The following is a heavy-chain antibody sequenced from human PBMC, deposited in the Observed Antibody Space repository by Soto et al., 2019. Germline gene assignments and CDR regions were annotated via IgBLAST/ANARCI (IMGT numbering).Heavy chain of an antibody. J-gene: IGHJ4*02. Sequence: HPGGSLRLSCAASGFTFNNYAMSWVRQAPGKGLEWVSTVSGGGGNTYYADSVKGRFTVSRDNSKNTVYLQMSSLRAEDTAVYYCAKSNLYCIGRSCYFFDYWGQGTLVTVS. CDR1: GFTFNNYA. CDR2: VSGGGGNT. V-gene: IGHV3-23*01. D-gene: IGHD2-15*01. CDR3: AKSNLYCIGRSCYFFDY.